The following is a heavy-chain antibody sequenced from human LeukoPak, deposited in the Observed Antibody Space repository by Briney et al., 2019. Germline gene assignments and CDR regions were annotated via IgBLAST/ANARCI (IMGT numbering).Heavy chain of an antibody. V-gene: IGHV4-30-4*08. J-gene: IGHJ4*02. CDR1: GGSISSGDYY. CDR2: IYYSGST. D-gene: IGHD3-22*01. CDR3: ARGGSDSSGYPLFDY. Sequence: SETLSLTCTVSGGSISSGDYYWSWIRQPPGKGLEWFGYIYYSGSTYYNPSLKSRVTISVDTSKNQFSLKLSSVTAADTAVYYCARGGSDSSGYPLFDYWGQGTLVTVSS.